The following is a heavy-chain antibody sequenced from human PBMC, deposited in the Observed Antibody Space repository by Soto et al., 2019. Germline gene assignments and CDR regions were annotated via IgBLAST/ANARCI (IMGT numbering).Heavy chain of an antibody. J-gene: IGHJ6*02. Sequence: PGGSLRLSCAASGFTFSSYGMHWVRQAPGKGLEWVAVISYDGSNKYYADSVKGRFTISRDNSKNTLYLQMNSLRAEDTAVYYCAKDPGGGSWPLYYYYYGMDVWGQGTTVTVSS. D-gene: IGHD2-15*01. CDR3: AKDPGGGSWPLYYYYYGMDV. CDR2: ISYDGSNK. V-gene: IGHV3-30*18. CDR1: GFTFSSYG.